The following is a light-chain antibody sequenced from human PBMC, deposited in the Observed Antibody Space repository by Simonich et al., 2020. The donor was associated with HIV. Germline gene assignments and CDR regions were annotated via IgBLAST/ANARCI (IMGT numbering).Light chain of an antibody. Sequence: EIVVTQSPATLSVSPGQRATLSCRASQCVSSNLAWFQPKPGQAPRLLIYDASNRATGIPARFSGSGSGTDFTLTISSLEPEDFAVYYCQQRSNWPLTFGGGTKVEIK. CDR3: QQRSNWPLT. CDR1: QCVSSN. J-gene: IGKJ4*01. CDR2: DAS. V-gene: IGKV3-11*01.